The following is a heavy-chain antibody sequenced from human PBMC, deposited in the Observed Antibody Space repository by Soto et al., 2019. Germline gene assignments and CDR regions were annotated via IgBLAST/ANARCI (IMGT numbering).Heavy chain of an antibody. CDR2: YVPEDGKT. CDR3: ATGAGWGFIYSVQY. CDR1: GSTLSEFS. J-gene: IGHJ4*02. V-gene: IGHV1-24*01. Sequence: QVQLEQSGAEVKKPGASVRVSCKISGSTLSEFSMHCVRQAPGKGLEWMGGYVPEDGKTIYAPKFQDRVIMTEDTSTDTAYMELSSLRSEDTAVYFCATGAGWGFIYSVQYWGQGTPVTVSS. D-gene: IGHD1-26*01.